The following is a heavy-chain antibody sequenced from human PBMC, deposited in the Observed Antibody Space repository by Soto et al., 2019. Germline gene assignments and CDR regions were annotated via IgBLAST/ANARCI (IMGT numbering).Heavy chain of an antibody. D-gene: IGHD6-13*01. V-gene: IGHV1-8*01. CDR3: ARRRYSSSCYYYDFYGMDV. CDR1: GYTFTSYD. J-gene: IGHJ6*02. CDR2: MSANSGNT. Sequence: QVQLVQSGAEVKKPGASVKVSCKASGYTFTSYDINWVRQATGQGLEWMGWMSANSGNTGYAQKFQGRVTMTRNTSINTDYMELRSMVSEDTAVYYGARRRYSSSCYYYDFYGMDVGGQGTTVTVSS.